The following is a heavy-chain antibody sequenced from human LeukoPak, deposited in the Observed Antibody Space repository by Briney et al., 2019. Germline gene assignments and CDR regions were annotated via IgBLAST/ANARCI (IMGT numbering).Heavy chain of an antibody. J-gene: IGHJ4*02. CDR3: ARDRSRYYDSSVVDY. V-gene: IGHV1-18*01. D-gene: IGHD3-22*01. Sequence: GALVKVSCKASGYTFTSYGISWVRQAPGQGLEWMGWISAYNGNTKYAQKLQGRVTMTTDTSTSTAYMELRSLRSDDTAVYYCARDRSRYYDSSVVDYWGQGTLVTVSS. CDR2: ISAYNGNT. CDR1: GYTFTSYG.